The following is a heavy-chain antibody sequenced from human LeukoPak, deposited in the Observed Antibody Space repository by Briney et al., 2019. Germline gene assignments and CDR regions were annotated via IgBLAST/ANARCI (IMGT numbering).Heavy chain of an antibody. D-gene: IGHD6-13*01. Sequence: SETLSLTCSVSDDSITIYYWTWIRQPPGKGLEWLGYIYHTGTTNYNPSLNSLVTISRDTSKNHFSLQLSSVTAADTAVYYCARADYSSSWSHYYYYMDVWGTGTTVTVSS. J-gene: IGHJ6*03. CDR3: ARADYSSSWSHYYYYMDV. CDR1: DDSITIYY. V-gene: IGHV4-59*01. CDR2: IYHTGTT.